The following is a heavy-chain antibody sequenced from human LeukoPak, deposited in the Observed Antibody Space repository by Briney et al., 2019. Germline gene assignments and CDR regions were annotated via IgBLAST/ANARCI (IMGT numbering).Heavy chain of an antibody. CDR3: ARGPLTTFDY. Sequence: PGGSLRLSCAASGFTVSNNYMTWVRQAPGKGLEWVSLIYSAGSTYYADSVKGRFTISRDNSKNTVYLQMNSLRAEDTAVYYCARGPLTTFDYWGQGTLVTVSS. V-gene: IGHV3-66*01. CDR2: IYSAGST. CDR1: GFTVSNNY. J-gene: IGHJ4*02. D-gene: IGHD1-14*01.